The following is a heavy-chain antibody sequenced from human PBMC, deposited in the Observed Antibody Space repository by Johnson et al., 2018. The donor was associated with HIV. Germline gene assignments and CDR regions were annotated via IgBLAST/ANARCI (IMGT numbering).Heavy chain of an antibody. J-gene: IGHJ3*02. Sequence: QVQLVESGGGVVQPGGSLRLSCAASGFTFSSYGMHWVRQAPGKGLEWVAFIRYDGSNKYYADSVKGRFTISRDNSKNTLYLQMNSRKTEDTAVYYCNRGHGASSAWDAFDIWGQGTMVTVSS. CDR1: GFTFSSYG. V-gene: IGHV3-30*02. CDR3: NRGHGASSAWDAFDI. D-gene: IGHD6-6*01. CDR2: IRYDGSNK.